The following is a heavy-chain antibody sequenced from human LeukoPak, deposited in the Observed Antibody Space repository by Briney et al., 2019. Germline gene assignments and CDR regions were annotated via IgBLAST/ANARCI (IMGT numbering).Heavy chain of an antibody. J-gene: IGHJ4*02. D-gene: IGHD1-26*01. CDR2: INPNSGGT. CDR3: ARESGATIAEVDY. CDR1: GYTFTGYY. Sequence: ASVKVSCKASGYTFTGYYMHWVRQAPGQGLEWMGWINPNSGGTNYAQKFQGRVTMTRDTSISTAYMELSRLRSDDTAVYYCARESGATIAEVDYWGQGTLVTVSS. V-gene: IGHV1-2*02.